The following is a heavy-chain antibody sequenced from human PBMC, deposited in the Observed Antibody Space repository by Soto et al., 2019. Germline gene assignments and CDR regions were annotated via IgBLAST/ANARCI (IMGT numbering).Heavy chain of an antibody. J-gene: IGHJ5*02. CDR2: IYPGDSDT. V-gene: IGHV5-51*01. CDR3: ARQVWTTVPYNWFDP. D-gene: IGHD4-4*01. Sequence: PGESLKISCKGSGYSFTSYWIGWVRQMPGKGLEWMGIIYPGDSDTRYSPSFQGQVTISADKSISTAYLQWSSLKASDTAMYYCARQVWTTVPYNWFDPWGQGTLVTVSS. CDR1: GYSFTSYW.